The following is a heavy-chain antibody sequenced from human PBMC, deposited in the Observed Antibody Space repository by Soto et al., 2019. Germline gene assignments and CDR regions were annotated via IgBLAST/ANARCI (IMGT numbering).Heavy chain of an antibody. CDR3: ARGTNYYGSGSYYESGYYYGMDV. J-gene: IGHJ6*02. Sequence: QVQLVQSGAEVKKPGSSVKVSCKASGGTFSSYAISWVRQAPGQGLEWMGGIIPIFGTANYAQKFQGRVTMTADESTSTAYMELSSLRSEDTAVYYCARGTNYYGSGSYYESGYYYGMDVWGQGTTVTVSS. CDR1: GGTFSSYA. V-gene: IGHV1-69*01. D-gene: IGHD3-10*01. CDR2: IIPIFGTA.